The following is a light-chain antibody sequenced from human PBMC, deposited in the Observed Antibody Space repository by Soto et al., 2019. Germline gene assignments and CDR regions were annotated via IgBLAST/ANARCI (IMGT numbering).Light chain of an antibody. CDR2: QVN. CDR1: NSDVGGYDF. J-gene: IGLJ3*02. CDR3: SSLTSSNTWV. Sequence: QSVLTQPASVSGSPGQSVTISCTGTNSDVGGYDFVSWYQHYPGKAPKLLIYQVNNRPSGVSSRFSGSKSGNTASLTFSALQAEDEADYYCSSLTSSNTWVFGGGTKLTVL. V-gene: IGLV2-14*01.